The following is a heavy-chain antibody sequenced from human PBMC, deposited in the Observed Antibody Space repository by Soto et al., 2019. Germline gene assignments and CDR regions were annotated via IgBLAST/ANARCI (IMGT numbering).Heavy chain of an antibody. Sequence: PGGSLRLSCAASGFTFSSYGMSWVRQTAGLGLEWVSTISGSGVNTYYADAVKGRFTISRDNSGNMLFLQMDSLRADDTAVYYCAKDRLASAGVARFDPWGQGTLVTVSS. J-gene: IGHJ5*02. CDR3: AKDRLASAGVARFDP. CDR1: GFTFSSYG. D-gene: IGHD3-3*01. V-gene: IGHV3-23*01. CDR2: ISGSGVNT.